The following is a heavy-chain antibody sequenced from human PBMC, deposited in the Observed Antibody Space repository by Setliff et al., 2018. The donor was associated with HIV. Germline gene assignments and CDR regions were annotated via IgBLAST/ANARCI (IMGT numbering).Heavy chain of an antibody. D-gene: IGHD6-19*01. J-gene: IGHJ4*02. CDR3: ARGPRVFAAVVETPFAF. Sequence: NPSATLSLTCGVFGGPFSGYFWSWIRQSPGKGLEWIGEINFSGTTNYNPSLISRVTISVDTSKNRFSLKLSSVTAADTALYYCARGPRVFAAVVETPFAFWGQGTRVTVSS. CDR1: GGPFSGYF. V-gene: IGHV4-34*01. CDR2: INFSGTT.